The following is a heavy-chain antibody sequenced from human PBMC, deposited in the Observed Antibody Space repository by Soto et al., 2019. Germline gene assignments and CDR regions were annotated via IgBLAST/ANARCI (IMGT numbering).Heavy chain of an antibody. J-gene: IGHJ4*02. D-gene: IGHD2-15*01. CDR2: IYYSGSP. Sequence: SETLSLTCTVSGGSVSSVSYYWSWIRQPPGKGLELIGYIYYSGSPNYNPSLKSRVTISLDTSKKQFSLKLSSVTAADTAVYYCARTHGGRSYYFYXSGQGTLVSVSX. CDR3: ARTHGGRSYYFYX. V-gene: IGHV4-61*01. CDR1: GGSVSSVSYY.